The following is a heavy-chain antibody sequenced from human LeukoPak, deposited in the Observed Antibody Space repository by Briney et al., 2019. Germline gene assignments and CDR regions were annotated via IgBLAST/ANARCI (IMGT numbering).Heavy chain of an antibody. CDR2: IKQDGSEK. Sequence: GGSLRLSCAASGFTFSSYWMRWVRQAPGKGLEWVANIKQDGSEKYYVDSVKGRFTISRDNAKNSLYLQMNSLRAEDTAVYYCARDTYDSSGYVDYWGQGTLVTVSS. CDR1: GFTFSSYW. CDR3: ARDTYDSSGYVDY. J-gene: IGHJ4*02. V-gene: IGHV3-7*01. D-gene: IGHD3-22*01.